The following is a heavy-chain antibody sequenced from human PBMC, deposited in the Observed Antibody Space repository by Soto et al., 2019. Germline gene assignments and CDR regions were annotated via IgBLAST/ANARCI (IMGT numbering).Heavy chain of an antibody. J-gene: IGHJ4*02. D-gene: IGHD1-20*01. CDR1: GFTFDDYA. V-gene: IGHV3-9*01. CDR2: ISWNSGSI. Sequence: GGSLRLSCAASGFTFDDYAMNWVRPAPGKGLKWVSGISWNSGSIGYADSVKGRFTISRDNAKNSLYLQMNSLRDEDTALYYCAKGRWVTGTSFDYWGQGTLVTVSS. CDR3: AKGRWVTGTSFDY.